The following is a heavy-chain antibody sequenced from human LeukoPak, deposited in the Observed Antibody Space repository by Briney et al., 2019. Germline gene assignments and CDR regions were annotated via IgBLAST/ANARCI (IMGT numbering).Heavy chain of an antibody. Sequence: GGSLRLSCAASGFTFSSYAMSWVRQAPGKGLEWVSAISGSGGSTYYADSVKGRFTISRDNSKNTLYLQMNSLRAEDTAVYYCAKDFGPLRYFDWLLTFDYWGQGTLVTVSS. V-gene: IGHV3-23*01. CDR3: AKDFGPLRYFDWLLTFDY. D-gene: IGHD3-9*01. CDR2: ISGSGGST. CDR1: GFTFSSYA. J-gene: IGHJ4*02.